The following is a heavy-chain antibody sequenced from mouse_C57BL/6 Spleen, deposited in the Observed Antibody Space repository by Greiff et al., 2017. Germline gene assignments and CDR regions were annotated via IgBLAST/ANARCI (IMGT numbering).Heavy chain of an antibody. CDR2: ISDGGSYT. J-gene: IGHJ4*01. D-gene: IGHD2-1*01. V-gene: IGHV5-4*01. CDR3: ARDYYGNWGDAMDY. Sequence: EVHLVESGGGLVKPGGSLKLPCAASGFTFSSYAMSWVRQTPEKRLEWVATISDGGSYTYYPDNVKGRFTISRDNAKNNLYLQMSHLKSADTAMYYCARDYYGNWGDAMDYWGQGTSVTVSS. CDR1: GFTFSSYA.